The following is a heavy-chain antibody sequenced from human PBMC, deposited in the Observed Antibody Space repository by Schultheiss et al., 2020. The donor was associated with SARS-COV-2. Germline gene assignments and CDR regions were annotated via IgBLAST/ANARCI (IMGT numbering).Heavy chain of an antibody. V-gene: IGHV5-51*01. CDR1: GYSFTSYW. J-gene: IGHJ4*02. D-gene: IGHD3-22*01. Sequence: GGSLRLSCKGSGYSFTSYWIGWVRQVPGKGLEWMGIIYPVDSDTRHSPSFQGQVTNSADKTISTAYRHWRSLKASDTAMYYCARLGLFYYDSSGFKGALDYWGQGGLVTV. CDR2: IYPVDSDT. CDR3: ARLGLFYYDSSGFKGALDY.